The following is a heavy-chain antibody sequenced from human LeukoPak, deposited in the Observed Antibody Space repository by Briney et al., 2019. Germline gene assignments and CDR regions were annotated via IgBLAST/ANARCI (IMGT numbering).Heavy chain of an antibody. Sequence: PGGSLTLSCSASGFSFSAYGMNWVRQAPGKGLEWGAFIRYDGTQTHFGDSVKGRFTISRDNSRSTLYLQMTRLRLEDTAAYYCVKYDWAGRPHYFDSWGQGILVTVSS. D-gene: IGHD6-6*01. CDR1: GFSFSAYG. J-gene: IGHJ4*02. CDR2: IRYDGTQT. CDR3: VKYDWAGRPHYFDS. V-gene: IGHV3-30*02.